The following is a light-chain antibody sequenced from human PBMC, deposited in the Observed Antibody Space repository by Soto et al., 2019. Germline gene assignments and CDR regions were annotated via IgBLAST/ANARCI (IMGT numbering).Light chain of an antibody. CDR1: GSNIGAGYD. CDR2: ANI. CDR3: QSYDSSPSGYV. Sequence: QSVQTQPPSVSGAPGQRVTISCTGSGSNIGAGYDVHWYQQLPGTAPKLLIFANINRPSGVPDRFSGSKSGTSASLAITGLRAEDEADYYCQSYDSSPSGYVFGTGTKVTVL. V-gene: IGLV1-40*01. J-gene: IGLJ1*01.